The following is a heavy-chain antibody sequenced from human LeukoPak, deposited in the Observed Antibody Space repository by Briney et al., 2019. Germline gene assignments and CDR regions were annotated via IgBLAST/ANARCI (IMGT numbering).Heavy chain of an antibody. Sequence: GEPLRHSCAASGVTFRKYAMAWVRQPPRKGLEWVWSLRNFGETHYADSVRGRFIISRANSQNTLYLQMNSLRAEDSALYYCANIPPFDYGDYAIRLDWGQGTLVTVSS. J-gene: IGHJ4*02. CDR2: LRNFGET. D-gene: IGHD4-17*01. CDR3: ANIPPFDYGDYAIRLD. V-gene: IGHV3-23*01. CDR1: GVTFRKYA.